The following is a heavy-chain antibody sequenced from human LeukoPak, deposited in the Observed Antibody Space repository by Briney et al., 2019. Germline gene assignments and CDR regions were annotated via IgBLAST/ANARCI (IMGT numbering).Heavy chain of an antibody. CDR1: GGTFSSYA. CDR2: IIPIFGTA. V-gene: IGHV1-69*13. J-gene: IGHJ4*02. CDR3: ARDGHSDFDY. Sequence: ASVKVSCKASGGTFSSYAISWVRQAPGQGLEWMGGIIPIFGTANYAQKFQGRVTITADESTSTAYMELRSLRSDDTAVYYCARDGHSDFDYWGQGTLVTVSS. D-gene: IGHD4-11*01.